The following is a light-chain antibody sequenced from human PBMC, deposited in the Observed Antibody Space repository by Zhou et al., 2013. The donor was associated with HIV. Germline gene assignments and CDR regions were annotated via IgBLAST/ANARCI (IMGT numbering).Light chain of an antibody. V-gene: IGKV3-20*01. CDR1: QTIPSSH. CDR2: GAS. CDR3: QHYGDSQFT. J-gene: IGKJ3*01. Sequence: IVLTQSPGTLSLSPGERATLSCRASQTIPSSHLAWYQQKPGQAPRLLIYGASSRATGIPGRFSGYMSAATDFTLTISRLEPEDSAVYFCQHYGDSQFTFGRGPKWRSN.